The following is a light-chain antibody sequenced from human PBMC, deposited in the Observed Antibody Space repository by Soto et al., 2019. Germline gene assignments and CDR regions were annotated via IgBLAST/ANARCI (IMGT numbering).Light chain of an antibody. CDR1: SSDVGGYNY. CDR2: DVS. J-gene: IGLJ2*01. Sequence: QSALTQPASVSGSPGQSITISCTGTSSDVGGYNYVSWYQQHPCKAPKLMIYDVSNRPSGFSNRFSGSKSGNTASLTISGLQAEDEADYYCSSYTSSNTLVVFGGGTKLTVL. V-gene: IGLV2-14*01. CDR3: SSYTSSNTLVV.